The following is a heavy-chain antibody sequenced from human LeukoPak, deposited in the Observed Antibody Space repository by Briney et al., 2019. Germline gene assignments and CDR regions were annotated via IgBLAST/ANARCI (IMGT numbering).Heavy chain of an antibody. J-gene: IGHJ4*02. Sequence: SETLSLTCTVSGDSISGSSYYWGWIRQPPGKGLEWIGNIYYGGSSYYNPSLKSRVSISVDTSNNQFSLKVSSVTAADTAVYYCAREGGFYSPLDYSGQGTLVTVSS. V-gene: IGHV4-39*07. D-gene: IGHD5-18*01. CDR3: AREGGFYSPLDY. CDR2: IYYGGSS. CDR1: GDSISGSSYY.